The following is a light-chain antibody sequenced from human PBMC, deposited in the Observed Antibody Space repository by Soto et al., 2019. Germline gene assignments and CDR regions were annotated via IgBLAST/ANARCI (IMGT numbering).Light chain of an antibody. J-gene: IGLJ1*01. Sequence: QSALTQPASVSGSPGQSITISCTGTSSDVGGYNYVSWYQQHPDRAPKLLIYDVNNRPSGVSNRFSGSKSGNTASLTISGLQAEDEADYYCCSYTGSSTYVFGTGTKVTFL. V-gene: IGLV2-14*01. CDR2: DVN. CDR3: CSYTGSSTYV. CDR1: SSDVGGYNY.